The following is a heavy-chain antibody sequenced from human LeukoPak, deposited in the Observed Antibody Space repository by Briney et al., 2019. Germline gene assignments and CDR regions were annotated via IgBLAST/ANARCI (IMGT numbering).Heavy chain of an antibody. V-gene: IGHV4-34*01. D-gene: IGHD3-3*01. CDR2: INHSGST. J-gene: IGHJ4*02. CDR3: ARGPGGYDFWSGLRGLYFDY. CDR1: GGSFSGYY. Sequence: SETLSLTCAVYGGSFSGYYWSWIRQPPGKGLEWIGEINHSGSTNYNPSLKSRVTISVDTSKNQFSLKLSSVTAADTAVYYCARGPGGYDFWSGLRGLYFDYWGQGTLVTVSS.